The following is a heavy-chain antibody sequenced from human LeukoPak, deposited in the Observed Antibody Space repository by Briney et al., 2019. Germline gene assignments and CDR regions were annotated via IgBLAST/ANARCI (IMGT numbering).Heavy chain of an antibody. CDR2: IMPDGSEK. D-gene: IGHD3-10*01. Sequence: GGSLRLSCVASGFTFRNYWMTWVRQAPGKGLEWVANIMPDGSEKYYVDSVRGRFTISRDNAKDSLYLQMNRLRAEDTAVYYCVRGSSGNVVRGVAWAWFDPWGQGTLVTVSS. CDR3: VRGSSGNVVRGVAWAWFDP. CDR1: GFTFRNYW. J-gene: IGHJ5*02. V-gene: IGHV3-7*05.